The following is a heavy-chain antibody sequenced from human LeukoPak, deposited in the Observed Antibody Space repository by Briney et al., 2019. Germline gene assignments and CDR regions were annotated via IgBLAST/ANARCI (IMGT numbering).Heavy chain of an antibody. J-gene: IGHJ6*03. V-gene: IGHV3-21*06. CDR3: ARDRFSGSYWGDYYYMDV. CDR2: ISTNSDYI. D-gene: IGHD1-26*01. CDR1: GFTFSNYG. Sequence: GGSLRLSCAASGFTFSNYGMHWVRQAPGKGLEWVSSISTNSDYIYYADSLKGRFTISRDNAKNSLYLQIDSLRAEDTAVYYCARDRFSGSYWGDYYYMDVWGKGTTVTISS.